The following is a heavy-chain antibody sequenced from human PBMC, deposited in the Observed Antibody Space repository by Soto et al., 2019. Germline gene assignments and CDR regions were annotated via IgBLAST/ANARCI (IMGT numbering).Heavy chain of an antibody. CDR3: ASSRSSSWYYDFDY. Sequence: PVGSLRLSCAASGFTISDYYMSWIRQAPGKGLEWVSYISSSSSTIYYADSVKGRFTISRDNAKNSLYLQMNSLRDEDTAVYYCASSRSSSWYYDFDYWGQGTLVTVSS. CDR2: ISSSSSTI. CDR1: GFTISDYY. D-gene: IGHD6-13*01. V-gene: IGHV3-11*04. J-gene: IGHJ4*02.